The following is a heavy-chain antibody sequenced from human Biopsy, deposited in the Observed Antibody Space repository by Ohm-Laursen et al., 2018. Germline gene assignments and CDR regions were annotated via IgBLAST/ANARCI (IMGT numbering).Heavy chain of an antibody. CDR3: AKHGSGWTGDDAFHI. V-gene: IGHV4-59*08. J-gene: IGHJ3*02. CDR2: ISYSRDT. CDR1: GGSISGSS. Sequence: GTLSLTCTVSGGSISGSSWSWIRQAPGKGLEWIGYISYSRDTNYNPSLKSRITISVDTSKNQFSLKLTSVTAADTAVYYCAKHGSGWTGDDAFHIWGHGTMVTVSS. D-gene: IGHD6-19*01.